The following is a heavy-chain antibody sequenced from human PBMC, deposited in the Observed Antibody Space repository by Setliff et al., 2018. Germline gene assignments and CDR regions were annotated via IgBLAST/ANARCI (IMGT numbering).Heavy chain of an antibody. Sequence: PGGSLRLSCAASGFTFSSYSMNWVRQAPGRGLEWVSSISSSSSYIFYAESLKGRFTISRDNAKNSLYLQIDSLRDDDTAVYYCAKFVGYTYGHDYWGRGTLVTVSS. D-gene: IGHD5-18*01. CDR3: AKFVGYTYGHDY. CDR1: GFTFSSYS. V-gene: IGHV3-21*01. CDR2: ISSSSSYI. J-gene: IGHJ4*02.